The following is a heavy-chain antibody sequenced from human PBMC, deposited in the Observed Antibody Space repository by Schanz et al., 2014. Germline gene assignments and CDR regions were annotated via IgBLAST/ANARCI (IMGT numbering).Heavy chain of an antibody. Sequence: QVQLVESGGGVVQPGRSLRLSCAASGFTFSKYGMHWVRQAPGKGLEWVAVIWYDGSNKDYADSVKGRFTISRDNSKSTLYLKMNSLRADDTALYYWASAPPLVRGIAGWFGPWGQGSLVTVSS. CDR3: ASAPPLVRGIAGWFGP. V-gene: IGHV3-33*01. D-gene: IGHD3-10*01. CDR2: IWYDGSNK. J-gene: IGHJ5*02. CDR1: GFTFSKYG.